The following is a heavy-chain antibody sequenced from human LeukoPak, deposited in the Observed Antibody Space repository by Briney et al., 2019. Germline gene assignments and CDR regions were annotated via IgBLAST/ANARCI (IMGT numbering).Heavy chain of an antibody. V-gene: IGHV1-24*01. CDR1: GYTLTELS. CDR2: FDPEDGET. D-gene: IGHD2-2*01. CDR3: ATGVPAAIDYFDY. J-gene: IGHJ4*02. Sequence: ASVKVSCKVSGYTLTELSMHWVRQAPGKGLEWMGGFDPEDGETIYAQKFQGRVTVTEDTSTDTAYMELSSLRSEDTAVYYCATGVPAAIDYFDYWGQGTLVTVSS.